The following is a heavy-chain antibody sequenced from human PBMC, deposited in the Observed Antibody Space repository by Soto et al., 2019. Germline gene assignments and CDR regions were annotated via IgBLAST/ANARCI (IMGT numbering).Heavy chain of an antibody. V-gene: IGHV4-39*01. D-gene: IGHD5-18*01. J-gene: IGHJ4*02. CDR2: IYYSGST. CDR1: GGSISSSSYY. Sequence: QLQLQESGPGLVKPSETLSLTCTVSGGSISSSSYYWGWIRQPPGKGLEWIGSIYYSGSTYYNPSLKSRVTISVDTSKNQFSLKLSSVTAADTAVYYCAGLKDTAMVRGGFDYWGQGTLVTVSS. CDR3: AGLKDTAMVRGGFDY.